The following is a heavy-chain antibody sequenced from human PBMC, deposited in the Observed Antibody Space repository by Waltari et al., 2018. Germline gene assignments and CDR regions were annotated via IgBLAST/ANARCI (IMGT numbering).Heavy chain of an antibody. Sequence: QITLKESGPTLVKPTQTLTLTCTFSGFSLSTSGVGVGWICQPPGKALEWLALIYWNDDKRYSPSLKSRLTITKDTSKNQVVLTMTNMDPVDTATYYCAHKVVPAAIEWDDAFDIWGQGTMVTVSS. CDR3: AHKVVPAAIEWDDAFDI. CDR1: GFSLSTSGVG. J-gene: IGHJ3*02. D-gene: IGHD2-2*01. V-gene: IGHV2-5*01. CDR2: IYWNDDK.